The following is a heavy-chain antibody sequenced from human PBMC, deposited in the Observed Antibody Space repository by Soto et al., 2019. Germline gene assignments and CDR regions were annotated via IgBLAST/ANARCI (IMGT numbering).Heavy chain of an antibody. CDR1: GFTFSSYA. Sequence: EVQLLESGGGLVQPGGSLRLSCAASGFTFSSYAMSWVRQAPGKGLEWVSAISGSGGSTYYADSVKGRFTISRDNSKNTLYLQMNSLRAEDTAVYYCAKDIRSSCESYWYFDLWGRGTLVTVSS. J-gene: IGHJ2*01. CDR3: AKDIRSSCESYWYFDL. V-gene: IGHV3-23*01. CDR2: ISGSGGST. D-gene: IGHD6-13*01.